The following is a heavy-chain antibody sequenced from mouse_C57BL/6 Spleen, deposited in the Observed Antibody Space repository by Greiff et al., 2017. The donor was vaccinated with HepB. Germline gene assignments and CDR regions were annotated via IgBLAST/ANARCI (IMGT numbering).Heavy chain of an antibody. V-gene: IGHV1-55*01. Sequence: VQLQESGAELVKPGASVKMSCKASGYTFTSYWLTWVKQRPGQGLEWIGDIYPGRGSTNYNEKFKSKATLTGDTSSSTANMQRSSPTSEDSAVYYCARDSLPFDDWGKGTTLTAS. CDR3: ARDSLPFDD. J-gene: IGHJ2*01. CDR1: GYTFTSYW. CDR2: IYPGRGST. D-gene: IGHD2-1*01.